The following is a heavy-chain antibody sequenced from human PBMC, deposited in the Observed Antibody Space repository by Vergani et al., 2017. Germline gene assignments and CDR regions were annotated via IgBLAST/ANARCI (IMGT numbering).Heavy chain of an antibody. D-gene: IGHD6-19*01. CDR3: ARGITAVAGRFFYYYGMDV. Sequence: VQLVESGGGVVQPGRSLRLSCAASGFTFSSYAMHWVRQAPGKGLEYVSAISSNGGSTYYANSVKGRFTISRDNSKNTLYLQMGSLRAEDMAVYYCARGITAVAGRFFYYYGMDVWGQGTTVTVSS. CDR2: ISSNGGST. CDR1: GFTFSSYA. V-gene: IGHV3-64*01. J-gene: IGHJ6*02.